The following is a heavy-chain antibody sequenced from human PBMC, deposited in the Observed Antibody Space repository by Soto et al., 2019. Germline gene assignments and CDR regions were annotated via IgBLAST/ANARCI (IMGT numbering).Heavy chain of an antibody. D-gene: IGHD6-6*01. CDR3: ARVSGSRSSPGTLDY. CDR2: ISSSSSTI. V-gene: IGHV3-48*02. Sequence: PGGSLRLSCAASGFTFSSYSMNWVRQAPGKGLEWVSYISSSSSTIYYADSVKGRFTISRDNAKNSLYLQMNSLRDEDTAVYYCARVSGSRSSPGTLDYWGQGTLVTVSS. CDR1: GFTFSSYS. J-gene: IGHJ4*02.